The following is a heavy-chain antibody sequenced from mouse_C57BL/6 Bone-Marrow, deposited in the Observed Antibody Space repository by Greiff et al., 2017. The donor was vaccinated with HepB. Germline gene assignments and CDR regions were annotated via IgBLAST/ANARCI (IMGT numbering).Heavy chain of an antibody. Sequence: EVQLRQSGPELVKPGASVKIPCKASGYTFTDYNMDWVKQSHGKSLEWIGDINPNNGGTIYNQKFKGKATLTVDKSSSTAYMELRSLTSEDTAVYYCARGRITTVVATRYFDVWGTGTTVTVSS. CDR2: INPNNGGT. CDR3: ARGRITTVVATRYFDV. D-gene: IGHD1-1*01. V-gene: IGHV1-18*01. J-gene: IGHJ1*03. CDR1: GYTFTDYN.